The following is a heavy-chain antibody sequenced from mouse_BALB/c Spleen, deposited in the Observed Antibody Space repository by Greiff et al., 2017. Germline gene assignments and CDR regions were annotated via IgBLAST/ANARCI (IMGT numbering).Heavy chain of an antibody. Sequence: QVQLKESGPGLVAPAQSLSLTCTVSGFSLTSYSVHWVRQPPGKGLEWLGMIWSGGSTDYNSALKSRLSISKENSKSQVFLNMNSLQTDDTAMYYYARMEGNYGPWFAYWGQGTLVTVSA. V-gene: IGHV2-6-4*01. CDR1: GFSLTSYS. J-gene: IGHJ3*01. CDR3: ARMEGNYGPWFAY. D-gene: IGHD2-1*01. CDR2: IWSGGST.